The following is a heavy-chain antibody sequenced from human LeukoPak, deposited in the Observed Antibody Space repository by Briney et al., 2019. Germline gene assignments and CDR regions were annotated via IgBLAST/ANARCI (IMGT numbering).Heavy chain of an antibody. D-gene: IGHD4-11*01. CDR3: ARAGGGRWTTGRWFDP. V-gene: IGHV4-61*02. J-gene: IGHJ5*02. CDR2: INVGGAI. Sequence: SQTLSLTCTVSGDSIGSGFYYWSWIRQAAGRGLEYIGRINVGGAINYNPSLISRVTMSVDTSKNRFSLNVDSVSAADTAVYYCARAGGGRWTTGRWFDPWGQGTLVTVSS. CDR1: GDSIGSGFYY.